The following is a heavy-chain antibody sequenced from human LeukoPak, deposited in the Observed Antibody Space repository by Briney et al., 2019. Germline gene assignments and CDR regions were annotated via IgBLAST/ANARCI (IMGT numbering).Heavy chain of an antibody. CDR1: GFTFSGYA. J-gene: IGHJ4*02. CDR3: AKSAYNDDSGYYVDY. Sequence: PGGSLRLSCAVSGFTFSGYAMSWVRQAPGKGLEWVSLVTANADTTYYTDSVRGRFTISRDNSQKTVYLQMNSLRGDDTAVYYSAKSAYNDDSGYYVDYWGQGTLVTVSS. D-gene: IGHD3-22*01. CDR2: VTANADTT. V-gene: IGHV3-23*01.